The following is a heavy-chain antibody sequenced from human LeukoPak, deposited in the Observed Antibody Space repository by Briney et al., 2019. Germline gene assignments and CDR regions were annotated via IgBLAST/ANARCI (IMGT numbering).Heavy chain of an antibody. D-gene: IGHD3-9*01. V-gene: IGHV1-69*05. CDR3: ALAKNYDILTGSPAGDY. Sequence: GASVKVSCKASGGTFRSYAISWVRQAPGQGLEWRGGIIPIFGTANYAQKFQGRVTITTDESTSTAYMELSSLRSEDTAVYYCALAKNYDILTGSPAGDYWGQGTLVTVSS. CDR1: GGTFRSYA. CDR2: IIPIFGTA. J-gene: IGHJ4*02.